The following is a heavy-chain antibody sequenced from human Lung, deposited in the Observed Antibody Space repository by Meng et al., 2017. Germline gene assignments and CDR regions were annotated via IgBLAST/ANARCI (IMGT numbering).Heavy chain of an antibody. CDR1: GYIFTSYA. D-gene: IGHD3-10*01. Sequence: QVQLVQSGAAVKKPGASVKISCKASGYIFTSYAIHWVRQAPGQRLEWIGWINAGNGYTKYSQKFQGGVTITRDTSASTAYMELSNPTSEDTAVYYCARSPNYSGSGSYYKGWFDPWGQGTLVTVSS. J-gene: IGHJ5*02. V-gene: IGHV1-3*01. CDR2: INAGNGYT. CDR3: ARSPNYSGSGSYYKGWFDP.